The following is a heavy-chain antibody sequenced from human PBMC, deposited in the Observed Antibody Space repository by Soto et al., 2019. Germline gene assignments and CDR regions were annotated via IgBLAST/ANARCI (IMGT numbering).Heavy chain of an antibody. CDR3: AIDRIATDFANSGPHS. Sequence: GGTLRLSCSASGFTFSSQGMHCIRQSPGKGLEWVEVLSFDAPHKYFADSVKGRFTISRDNSRSTLYLHMNSLRVEDTAVYYFAIDRIATDFANSGPHSRGQGTLVTVS. CDR2: LSFDAPHK. J-gene: IGHJ4*02. V-gene: IGHV3-30*03. D-gene: IGHD2-15*01. CDR1: GFTFSSQG.